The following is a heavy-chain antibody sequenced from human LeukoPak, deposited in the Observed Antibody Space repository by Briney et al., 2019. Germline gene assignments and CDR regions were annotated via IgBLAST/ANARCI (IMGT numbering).Heavy chain of an antibody. CDR3: AREAITMVRGPRRFDP. CDR1: GYTFTSYG. Sequence: ASVKVSCKASGYTFTSYGISWVRQAPGQGLEWMGWISAYNGNTNYAQKLQGRVTMTTDTSTSTAYMELRSLRSDDTAVYYCAREAITMVRGPRRFDPWGQGTLVTVSS. V-gene: IGHV1-18*04. D-gene: IGHD3-10*01. CDR2: ISAYNGNT. J-gene: IGHJ5*02.